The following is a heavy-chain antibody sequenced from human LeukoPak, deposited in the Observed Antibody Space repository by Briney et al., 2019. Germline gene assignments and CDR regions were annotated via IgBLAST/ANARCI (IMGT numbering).Heavy chain of an antibody. J-gene: IGHJ3*02. CDR2: IKQDGSEK. CDR1: GFTFSNYW. Sequence: GSLRLSCAASGFTFSNYWMSWVRQAPGKGLEWVANIKQDGSEKYYVDSVKGRFTISRDNAKNSLYLQMNSLRAEDTAVYYCARSGSKNSSSWYDAFDIWGQGTMVTVSS. V-gene: IGHV3-7*01. CDR3: ARSGSKNSSSWYDAFDI. D-gene: IGHD6-13*01.